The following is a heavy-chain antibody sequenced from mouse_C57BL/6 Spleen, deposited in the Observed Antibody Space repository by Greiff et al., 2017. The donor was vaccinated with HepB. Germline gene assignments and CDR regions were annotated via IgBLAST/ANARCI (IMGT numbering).Heavy chain of an antibody. D-gene: IGHD2-4*01. J-gene: IGHJ3*01. Sequence: QVQLQQSGAELVKPGASVKLSCKASGYTFTSYWMQWVKQRPGQGLEWIGEIDPSDSYTNYNQKFKGKATLTVETSSSTAYMQLSSLTSEDSAVYYCAREYDYDGRGFAYWGQGTLVTVSA. V-gene: IGHV1-50*01. CDR3: AREYDYDGRGFAY. CDR2: IDPSDSYT. CDR1: GYTFTSYW.